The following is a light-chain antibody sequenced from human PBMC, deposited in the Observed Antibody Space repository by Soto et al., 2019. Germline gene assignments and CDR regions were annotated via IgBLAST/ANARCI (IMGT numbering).Light chain of an antibody. J-gene: IGKJ4*01. CDR3: QHRANWPLT. CDR2: DAS. CDR1: QSVSSY. V-gene: IGKV3-11*01. Sequence: EIVLTQSPATLFLSPGERATLSCRASQSVSSYLAWYQQKPGQAPRLLIYDASNRATGIPVRFSGSGSGTDFTLTISSLEPEDFAVYYCQHRANWPLTFGGGTKVEIK.